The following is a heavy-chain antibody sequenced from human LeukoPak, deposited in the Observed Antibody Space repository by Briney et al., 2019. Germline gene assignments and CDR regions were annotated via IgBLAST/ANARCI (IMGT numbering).Heavy chain of an antibody. V-gene: IGHV1-69*04. CDR2: IIPILGIA. J-gene: IGHJ4*02. Sequence: ASVKVSCKASGGTFSSYAISWVRQAPGQGLEWMGRIIPILGIANYAQKFQGRVTITADKSTSTAYMELSSLRSEDTAVYYCARDTLTAGYSGYDYSYYWGQGTLVTVSS. CDR3: ARDTLTAGYSGYDYSYY. D-gene: IGHD5-12*01. CDR1: GGTFSSYA.